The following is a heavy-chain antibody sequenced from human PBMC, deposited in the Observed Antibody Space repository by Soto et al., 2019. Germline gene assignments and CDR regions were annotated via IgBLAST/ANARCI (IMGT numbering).Heavy chain of an antibody. J-gene: IGHJ5*02. Sequence: QVHLQESGPGLVRPSETLSRTCSVSGDSFSNYYCSWIRQSAGKGLEWIGRVYTTGGTNYNPSLKNRVTVSVDTSKNQFSLKLYSVTAADTAVYFCAREAAETVGDGYWCDPWGQGTLVTVSS. V-gene: IGHV4-4*07. CDR1: GDSFSNYY. CDR3: AREAAETVGDGYWCDP. D-gene: IGHD3-10*01. CDR2: VYTTGGT.